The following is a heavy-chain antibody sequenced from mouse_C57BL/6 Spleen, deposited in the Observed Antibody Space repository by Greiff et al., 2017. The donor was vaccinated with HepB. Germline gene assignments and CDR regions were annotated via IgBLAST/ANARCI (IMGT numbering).Heavy chain of an antibody. CDR1: GYSFTGYY. Sequence: VQLKQSGPELVKPGASVKISCKASGYSFTGYYMNWVKQSTEKSLEWIGEINPSTGGTTYNQKFKAKATLTVDKSSSTAYMQLKSLTSEDSAVYYCARNGYFSMDYWGQGTSVTVSS. J-gene: IGHJ4*01. CDR3: ARNGYFSMDY. V-gene: IGHV1-42*01. D-gene: IGHD2-2*01. CDR2: INPSTGGT.